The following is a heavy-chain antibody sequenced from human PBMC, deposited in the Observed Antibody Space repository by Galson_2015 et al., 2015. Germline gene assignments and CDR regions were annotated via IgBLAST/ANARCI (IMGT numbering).Heavy chain of an antibody. Sequence: SLRLSCAASGFTFSNYGMHWVRQAPGKGLEWVGVIWYDGNIKYQADSVKGRFTISRDNPKNTLSLQMNSLRAEDTAVYYCARDWTLAFDYWGQGTLVTVSS. J-gene: IGHJ4*02. CDR3: ARDWTLAFDY. CDR2: IWYDGNIK. V-gene: IGHV3-33*01. D-gene: IGHD3/OR15-3a*01. CDR1: GFTFSNYG.